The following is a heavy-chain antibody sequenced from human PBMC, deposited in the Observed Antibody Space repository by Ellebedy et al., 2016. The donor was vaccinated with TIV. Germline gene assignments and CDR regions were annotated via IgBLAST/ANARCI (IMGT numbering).Heavy chain of an antibody. CDR2: LWYDGSGE. CDR3: ATERSGYDFDY. Sequence: PGGSLRLSCAASGVTFSTYGMHWVRQAPGKGLEWVAVLWYDGSGEYYADSVKGRFTVSRDNSKNTLYLQMNSLRTEDTAVYYCATERSGYDFDYWGQGTLVTVSA. D-gene: IGHD5-12*01. CDR1: GVTFSTYG. J-gene: IGHJ4*02. V-gene: IGHV3-33*01.